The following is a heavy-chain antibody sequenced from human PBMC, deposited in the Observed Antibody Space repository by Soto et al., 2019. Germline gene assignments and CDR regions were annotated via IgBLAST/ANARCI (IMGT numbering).Heavy chain of an antibody. CDR2: ISSGSKTI. CDR1: GFTFSSYS. J-gene: IGHJ4*02. CDR3: TREDILGARSFDY. V-gene: IGHV3-48*02. Sequence: GSLRLSCAASGFTFSSYSVNWVRQAPGRGLEWVSYISSGSKTIYYADSVKGRFTVPRDNAKNSQYLQMNSLRDEDTAVYYCTREDILGARSFDYWGQGTLVTVSS. D-gene: IGHD1-26*01.